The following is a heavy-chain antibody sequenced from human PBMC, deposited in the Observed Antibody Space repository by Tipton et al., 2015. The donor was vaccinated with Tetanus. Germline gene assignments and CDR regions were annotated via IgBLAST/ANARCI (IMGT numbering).Heavy chain of an antibody. CDR3: ARVHTPGLLGRYPFDY. Sequence: SGFTFSGYAMHWVRQAPGKGLEWVTLISKDGRDKNYTDSVKGRFIISRDNSKSTVYLQMNSLRADDTAVYFCARVHTPGLLGRYPFDYWGQGTLVTVSS. J-gene: IGHJ4*02. D-gene: IGHD2-21*02. CDR1: GFTFSGYA. V-gene: IGHV3-33*05. CDR2: ISKDGRDK.